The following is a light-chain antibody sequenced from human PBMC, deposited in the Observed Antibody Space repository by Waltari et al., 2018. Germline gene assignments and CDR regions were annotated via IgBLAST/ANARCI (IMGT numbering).Light chain of an antibody. Sequence: QSALTQPPSASGSPGQSVTFSCTVTARDIGGFHFVSWYHQPPDKAPRLIINDVLKRPSGFADRFSGSKSGNTASRTVSGLQAEDEADYFCCSFSGANNLLFGGGTRLTV. CDR3: CSFSGANNLL. CDR2: DVL. J-gene: IGLJ2*01. V-gene: IGLV2-8*01. CDR1: ARDIGGFHF.